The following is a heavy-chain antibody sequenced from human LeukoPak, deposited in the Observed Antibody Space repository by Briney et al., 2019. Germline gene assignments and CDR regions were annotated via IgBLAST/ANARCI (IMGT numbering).Heavy chain of an antibody. V-gene: IGHV3-15*07. D-gene: IGHD3-3*01. J-gene: IGHJ6*02. CDR1: GFTFSNAW. CDR2: IRSNSDGGTI. Sequence: GGSLRLSCATSGFTFSNAWMNWVRQAPGKGLEWVGRIRSNSDGGTIDYAAPVKGRFTLSRDDSKTTLYLQMNSLQTEDTAVYYCARDGASGDFWSGYPKPNPKYYYYYGMDVWGQGTTVTVSS. CDR3: ARDGASGDFWSGYPKPNPKYYYYYGMDV.